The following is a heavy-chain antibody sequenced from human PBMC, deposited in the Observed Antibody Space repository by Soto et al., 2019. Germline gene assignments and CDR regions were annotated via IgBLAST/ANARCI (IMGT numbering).Heavy chain of an antibody. CDR2: IHSDGSST. J-gene: IGHJ3*01. D-gene: IGHD2-21*02. V-gene: IGHV3-74*01. Sequence: EVQLVESEGGLVQRGGSLRLSCAASGFTFNDYWMHWVRQAPGQGLVWVSHIHSDGSSTTYADSVKGRLTISRDNAKNTLYLQMNSLRAEDTAVYYCAMGDRGGFDLWGQGTTVTVSS. CDR1: GFTFNDYW. CDR3: AMGDRGGFDL.